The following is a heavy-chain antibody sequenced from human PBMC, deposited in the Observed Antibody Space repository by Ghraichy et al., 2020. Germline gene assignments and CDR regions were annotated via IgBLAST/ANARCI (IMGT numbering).Heavy chain of an antibody. Sequence: GGSLRLSCAASGFTFSSYAMSWVRQAPGKGLEWVSAISGSGGSTYYADSVKGRFTISRDNSKNTLYLQMNSLRAEDTAVYYCAKPAIGYCSGGSCYNFDYWGQGTLVTVSS. D-gene: IGHD2-15*01. CDR2: ISGSGGST. CDR1: GFTFSSYA. CDR3: AKPAIGYCSGGSCYNFDY. J-gene: IGHJ4*02. V-gene: IGHV3-23*01.